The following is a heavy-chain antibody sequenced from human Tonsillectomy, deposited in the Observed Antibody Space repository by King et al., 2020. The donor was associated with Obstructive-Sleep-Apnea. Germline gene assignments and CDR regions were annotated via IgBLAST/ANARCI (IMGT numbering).Heavy chain of an antibody. J-gene: IGHJ6*02. CDR1: GFTFSSYG. D-gene: IGHD3-10*01. Sequence: VQLVESGGGVVQPGRSLRLSCAASGFTFSSYGMHWVRQAPGKGLEWVAVISYDGSNKYYADSVTGRFTISSDNSKNTLYLQMNSLRAEDTAVYYCAKPWELYDFYYGMDVWGQGTTVTVSS. V-gene: IGHV3-30*18. CDR2: ISYDGSNK. CDR3: AKPWELYDFYYGMDV.